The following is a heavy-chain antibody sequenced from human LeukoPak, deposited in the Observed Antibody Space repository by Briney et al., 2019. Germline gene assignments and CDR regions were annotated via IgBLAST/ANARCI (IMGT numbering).Heavy chain of an antibody. CDR3: ARDPLVVVPAATTYYYYYGMDV. J-gene: IGHJ6*02. V-gene: IGHV4-31*03. CDR1: GGSISSGGYY. Sequence: PSETLSLTCTVSGGSISSGGYYWRWIRQHPGKGLEWIGYIYYSGSTYYNPSLKSRVTISVDTSKNQFSLKLSSVTAADTAVYYCARDPLVVVPAATTYYYYYGMDVWGQGTTVTVSS. CDR2: IYYSGST. D-gene: IGHD2-2*01.